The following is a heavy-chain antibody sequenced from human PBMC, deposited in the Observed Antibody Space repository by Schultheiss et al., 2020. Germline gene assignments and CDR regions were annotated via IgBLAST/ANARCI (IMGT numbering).Heavy chain of an antibody. CDR2: ISSSSYI. D-gene: IGHD3-3*02. CDR1: GFTFSSYS. Sequence: GGSLRLSCAASGFTFSSYSMNWVRQAPGKGLEWVSSISSSSYIYYADSVKGRFTISRDNAKNSLYLQMNSLRAEDTAVYYCARDQHFSHNDYWGQGTLVTVSS. J-gene: IGHJ4*02. CDR3: ARDQHFSHNDY. V-gene: IGHV3-21*01.